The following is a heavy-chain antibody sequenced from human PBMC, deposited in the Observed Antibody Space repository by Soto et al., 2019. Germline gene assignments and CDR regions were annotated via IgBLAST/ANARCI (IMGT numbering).Heavy chain of an antibody. CDR3: AGQGSWSLDY. V-gene: IGHV4-59*08. Sequence: QVQLQESGPGLVKPSETLSLTCTVSGGSISSYYWSWIRQPPGKGLEWIGYSYYSGSTNYNPSLKSRVTISVDTSKNQFSLKLSSVTAADTAVYYCAGQGSWSLDYWGQGTLVTVSS. D-gene: IGHD6-13*01. CDR2: SYYSGST. J-gene: IGHJ4*02. CDR1: GGSISSYY.